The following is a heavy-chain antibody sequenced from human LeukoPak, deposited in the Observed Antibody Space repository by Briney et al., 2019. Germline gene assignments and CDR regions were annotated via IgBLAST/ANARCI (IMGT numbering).Heavy chain of an antibody. D-gene: IGHD6-6*01. Sequence: QPGGSLRLSCAASGFTFSNYWMSWVRQAPGKGLVWVSRINSDGSSRHYADSVKGRFTISRDNAKNTLHLQMTSLRAEDTAVYYCARDPWGSSSFWGQGTLVTVSS. CDR3: ARDPWGSSSF. CDR1: GFTFSNYW. J-gene: IGHJ4*02. CDR2: INSDGSSR. V-gene: IGHV3-74*01.